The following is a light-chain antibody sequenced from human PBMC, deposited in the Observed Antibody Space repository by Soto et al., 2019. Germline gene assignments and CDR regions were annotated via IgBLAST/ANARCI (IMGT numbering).Light chain of an antibody. CDR1: QSVGSNF. CDR3: QQYGSPPSA. J-gene: IGKJ1*01. CDR2: AAS. Sequence: IVLTQSPGTLSLSPGERATLSCRASQSVGSNFLAWYQQKRGQAPRLLIYAASNRASGIPDRFSGRGSGSHSTLTISTLAPEDVAVYYCQQYGSPPSAFGQGTRVDI. V-gene: IGKV3-20*01.